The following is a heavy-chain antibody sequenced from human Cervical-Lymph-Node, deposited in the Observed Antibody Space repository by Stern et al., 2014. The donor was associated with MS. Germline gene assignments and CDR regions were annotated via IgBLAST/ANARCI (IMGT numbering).Heavy chain of an antibody. Sequence: VQLVQSGNEVKKPGASVKVSCTASGYTFTSYGISWVRQVPGQGLEWMGWITTHNGNTDYAQKVQDRVTLTTDTSTNTAYMELRSLRSGDTAVYYCARSSSWYFDFWGQGTLVTVSS. V-gene: IGHV1-18*01. CDR2: ITTHNGNT. J-gene: IGHJ4*02. D-gene: IGHD6-13*01. CDR3: ARSSSWYFDF. CDR1: GYTFTSYG.